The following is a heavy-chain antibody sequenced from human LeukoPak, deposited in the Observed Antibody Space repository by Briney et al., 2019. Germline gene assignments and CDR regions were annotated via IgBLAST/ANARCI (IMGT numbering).Heavy chain of an antibody. Sequence: SVKVSCKGSGYTFSNYDISWVRQAPGQGLEWMGGIIPIFGTANYAQKFQGRVTITTDKSTSTAYMELSSLRSEDTAVYYCARDRYGSYYYYMDVWGKGTTVTVSS. V-gene: IGHV1-69*05. CDR1: GYTFSNYD. J-gene: IGHJ6*03. D-gene: IGHD3-10*01. CDR3: ARDRYGSYYYYMDV. CDR2: IIPIFGTA.